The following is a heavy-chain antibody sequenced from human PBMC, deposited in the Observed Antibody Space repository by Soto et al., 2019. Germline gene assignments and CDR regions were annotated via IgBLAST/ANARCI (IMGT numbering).Heavy chain of an antibody. Sequence: GGSLRLSCAASGFTFSGSAMHWVRQASGKGLEWVGRIRSKAKSYATAYAASVKGRFTISRDDSKTTAYLQMNSLKTEDTAVYYCTYCSGGSCYWGQGTLVTVSS. D-gene: IGHD2-15*01. V-gene: IGHV3-73*01. CDR1: GFTFSGSA. J-gene: IGHJ4*02. CDR2: IRSKAKSYAT. CDR3: TYCSGGSCY.